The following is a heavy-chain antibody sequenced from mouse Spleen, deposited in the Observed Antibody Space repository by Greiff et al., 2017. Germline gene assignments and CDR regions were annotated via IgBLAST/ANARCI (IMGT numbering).Heavy chain of an antibody. CDR3: ARSYSNRYYFDY. D-gene: IGHD2-5*01. CDR1: GFNIKDYY. J-gene: IGHJ2*01. CDR2: IDPEDGET. V-gene: IGHV14-2*01. Sequence: EVKLVESGAELVKPGASVKLSCTASGFNIKDYYMHWVKQRTEQGLEWIGRIDPEDGETKYAPKFQGKATITADTSSNTAYLQLSSLTSEDTAVYYCARSYSNRYYFDYWGQGTTLTVSS.